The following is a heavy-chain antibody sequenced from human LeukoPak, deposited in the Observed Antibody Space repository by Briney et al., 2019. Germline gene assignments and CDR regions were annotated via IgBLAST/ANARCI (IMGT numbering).Heavy chain of an antibody. CDR2: ITSSSSYT. V-gene: IGHV3-21*01. D-gene: IGHD4-17*01. J-gene: IGHJ4*02. CDR1: GITFSNYN. Sequence: GGSLRLSCAAPGITFSNYNMNWVRQAPGKGLEWISSITSSSSYTFYADSVKGRFTISRDNARNSLYLQMNSLRADDSAVYYCARGHYGLDYWGQGALVTVSS. CDR3: ARGHYGLDY.